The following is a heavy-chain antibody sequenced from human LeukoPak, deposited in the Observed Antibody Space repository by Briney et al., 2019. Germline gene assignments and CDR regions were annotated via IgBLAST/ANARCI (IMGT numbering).Heavy chain of an antibody. V-gene: IGHV3-23*01. Sequence: GGSLRLSCAASGFTFRSYAMSWVRQAPGKGLEWVSGISESGGSTYYADSVKGRFTISRDNSKNTLSLQMSTLRAEDTALYYCAKGVRGTLEGFDYWGQGTLVTVSS. CDR1: GFTFRSYA. J-gene: IGHJ4*02. D-gene: IGHD3-10*02. CDR2: ISESGGST. CDR3: AKGVRGTLEGFDY.